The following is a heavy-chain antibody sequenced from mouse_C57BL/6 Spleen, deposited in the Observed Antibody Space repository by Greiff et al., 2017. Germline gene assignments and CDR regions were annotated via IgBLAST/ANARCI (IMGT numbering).Heavy chain of an antibody. CDR2: IDPSDSYT. D-gene: IGHD2-4*01. Sequence: QVQLQQPGAELVKPGASVKLSCKASGYTFTSYWMQWVKQRPGQGLEWIGEIDPSDSYTNYNQKFKGKATLTVDTSSSTAYMQLSSLTSEDSAVXYCARGRYDYDEYYFDYWGQGTTLTVSS. CDR3: ARGRYDYDEYYFDY. V-gene: IGHV1-50*01. J-gene: IGHJ2*01. CDR1: GYTFTSYW.